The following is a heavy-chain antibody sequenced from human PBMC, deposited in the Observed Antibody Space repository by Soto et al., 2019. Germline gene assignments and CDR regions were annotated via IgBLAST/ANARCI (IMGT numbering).Heavy chain of an antibody. CDR3: ARDTYDDY. J-gene: IGHJ4*02. D-gene: IGHD5-12*01. Sequence: EVQLVESGGGLVQPGGSLRLSCAASGVTVSNNYMSWVRQAPGKGLEWVSVIYSGGRTYYADSVKGRFIISRDSSKNTLYLQVNSLRAEDTAVYYWARDTYDDYGGQGTLVTVSS. CDR2: IYSGGRT. V-gene: IGHV3-66*01. CDR1: GVTVSNNY.